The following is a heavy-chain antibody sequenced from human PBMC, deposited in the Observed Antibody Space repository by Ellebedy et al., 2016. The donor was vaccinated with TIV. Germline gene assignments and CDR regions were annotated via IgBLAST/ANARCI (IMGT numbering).Heavy chain of an antibody. CDR2: TTYNGRT. J-gene: IGHJ4*02. Sequence: ASVKVSCKASGGTFSSYAVNWVRQAPGQGLEWMGWTTYNGRTNYAQTFQGRLTLTTDTSTSTAYMELRSLSSADTAVYYCARNRFTGYYYFDYWGQGTLVSVSS. D-gene: IGHD3-9*01. V-gene: IGHV1-18*01. CDR3: ARNRFTGYYYFDY. CDR1: GGTFSSYA.